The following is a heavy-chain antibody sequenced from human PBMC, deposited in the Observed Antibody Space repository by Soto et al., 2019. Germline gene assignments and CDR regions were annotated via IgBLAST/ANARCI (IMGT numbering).Heavy chain of an antibody. CDR1: GYTFASYD. D-gene: IGHD4-17*01. Sequence: ASVKVSCKASGYTFASYDINWVRQATGHGLEWMGWMNPNSGNTAYAQQFQGRVTMARNTSISTAYMELSSLRSEDTAVYYCARSYGDYSLYYSYAVDIWGQGTTVTVSS. J-gene: IGHJ6*02. CDR2: MNPNSGNT. V-gene: IGHV1-8*01. CDR3: ARSYGDYSLYYSYAVDI.